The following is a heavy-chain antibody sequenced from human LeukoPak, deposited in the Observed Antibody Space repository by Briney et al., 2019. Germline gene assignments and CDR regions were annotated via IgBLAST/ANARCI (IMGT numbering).Heavy chain of an antibody. V-gene: IGHV1-8*01. J-gene: IGHJ3*02. Sequence: GASVKVSCKASVYTFTSYDINWVRQATGQGLEWVGWMNPNSGNTGYAQKFQGRVTMTRNTSISTAYMELSSLRSEDTAVYYCASNGAMVRGDDAFDIWGQGTMVTVSS. CDR2: MNPNSGNT. D-gene: IGHD3-10*01. CDR3: ASNGAMVRGDDAFDI. CDR1: VYTFTSYD.